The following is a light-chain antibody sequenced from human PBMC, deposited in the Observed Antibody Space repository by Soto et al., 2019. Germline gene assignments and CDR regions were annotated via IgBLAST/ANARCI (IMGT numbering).Light chain of an antibody. J-gene: IGKJ4*01. Sequence: DIVLTQSPDSLAVSLGERATINCKSSQSVLLTSNNKNYLAWYQQKPGQPPKVLISWASTRESGVPDRFSGSGSGTDFTRTIASLQAEDVAVYYFQQYYTTLTFGGGTKVEIK. CDR1: QSVLLTSNNKNY. CDR2: WAS. V-gene: IGKV4-1*01. CDR3: QQYYTTLT.